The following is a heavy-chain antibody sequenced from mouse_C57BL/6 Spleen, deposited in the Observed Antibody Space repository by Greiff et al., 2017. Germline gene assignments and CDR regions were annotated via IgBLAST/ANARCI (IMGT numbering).Heavy chain of an antibody. V-gene: IGHV1-81*01. D-gene: IGHD2-5*01. CDR2: IYPGSGNT. Sequence: QVQLQQSGAELARPGASVKLSCTASGYTFTSYGMSWVKQRTGQGLEWIGEIYPGSGNTYYNEKFKGKATLTADKSSSTAYMQLRSLTSEDSAVYFCARLYSNYAWFADWGQGTLVTVS. J-gene: IGHJ3*01. CDR1: GYTFTSYG. CDR3: ARLYSNYAWFAD.